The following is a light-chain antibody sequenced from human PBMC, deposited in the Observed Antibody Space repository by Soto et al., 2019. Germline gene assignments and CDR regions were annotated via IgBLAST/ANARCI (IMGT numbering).Light chain of an antibody. CDR2: KTS. J-gene: IGKJ1*01. CDR3: QQYINYFRT. CDR1: QRIGVW. Sequence: DIQMTQSPSTLSASVGDRVTITCRASQRIGVWLAWYQQKPGTNPKLLIYKTSTIENEIQLKLSGSRYGTKFTLFISILQPDDFATYYCQQYINYFRTFGQGTKVE. V-gene: IGKV1-5*03.